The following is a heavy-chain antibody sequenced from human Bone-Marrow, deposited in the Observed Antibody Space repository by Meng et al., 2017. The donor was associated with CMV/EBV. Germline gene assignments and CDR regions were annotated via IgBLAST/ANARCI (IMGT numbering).Heavy chain of an antibody. J-gene: IGHJ4*02. CDR3: ARGIVVVNPYYFDY. Sequence: GGSLRLSYAASGFTFSSYAMHWVRQAPGKGLEWVAVISYDGSNKYYADSVKGRFTISRDNSKNTLYLQMNSLRAEDTAVYYCARGIVVVNPYYFDYWGQGTLVTVSS. CDR2: ISYDGSNK. CDR1: GFTFSSYA. V-gene: IGHV3-30*04. D-gene: IGHD3-22*01.